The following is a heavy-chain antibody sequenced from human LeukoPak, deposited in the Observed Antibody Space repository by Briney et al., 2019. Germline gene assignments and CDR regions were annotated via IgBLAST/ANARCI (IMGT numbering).Heavy chain of an antibody. D-gene: IGHD5/OR15-5a*01. CDR1: GFTFSSYW. V-gene: IGHV3-74*01. CDR3: ARDQVLDY. J-gene: IGHJ4*02. Sequence: GGSLRLSCAASGFTFSSYWMHWVRQAPGKGLVWVSRIKSDGSSTTYADSVKGRFTISRDNAKNTLYLQMNSLRAEDTAVYYCARDQVLDYWGQGTLVTVSS. CDR2: IKSDGSST.